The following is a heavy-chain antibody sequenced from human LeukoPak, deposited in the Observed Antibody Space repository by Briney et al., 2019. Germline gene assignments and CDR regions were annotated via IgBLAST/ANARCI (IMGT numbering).Heavy chain of an antibody. J-gene: IGHJ3*02. D-gene: IGHD6-19*01. Sequence: SETLSLTCTVSGGSISSGGYYWSWIRQHPGKGLEWIGYIYYSGSTYYNPSLKSRVTISVDTSKNQFSLKLSSVTAADTAVYYCARDPTSRIAVAGRDAFDIWGQGTMVTVSS. CDR1: GGSISSGGYY. CDR2: IYYSGST. V-gene: IGHV4-31*03. CDR3: ARDPTSRIAVAGRDAFDI.